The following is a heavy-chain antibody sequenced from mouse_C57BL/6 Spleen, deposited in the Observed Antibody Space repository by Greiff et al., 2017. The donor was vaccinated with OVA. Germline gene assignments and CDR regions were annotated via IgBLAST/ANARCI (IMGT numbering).Heavy chain of an antibody. Sequence: EVKLQQSGAELVRPGSSVKMSCKTSGYTFTSYGINWVKQRPGQGLEWIGYIYIGTGYTEYNEKFKGKATLTSDTSSSTAYMQLSSLTSEDSAIYFCARANWESDYWGQGTTLTVSS. CDR1: GYTFTSYG. CDR2: IYIGTGYT. J-gene: IGHJ2*01. D-gene: IGHD4-1*01. CDR3: ARANWESDY. V-gene: IGHV1-58*01.